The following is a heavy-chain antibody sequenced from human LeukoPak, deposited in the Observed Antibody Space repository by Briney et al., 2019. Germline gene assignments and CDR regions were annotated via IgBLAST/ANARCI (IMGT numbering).Heavy chain of an antibody. CDR3: AKDTGFGVFFQYYFDY. J-gene: IGHJ4*02. CDR1: GFTFSSYG. Sequence: GGSLRLSCAASGFTFSSYGMHWVRQAPGKGLEWVAVISYDGSNKYYADSVKGRFTISRDNSKNTLYLQMNSLRAEDTAVYYCAKDTGFGVFFQYYFDYWGQGTLVTVSS. CDR2: ISYDGSNK. D-gene: IGHD3-10*01. V-gene: IGHV3-30*18.